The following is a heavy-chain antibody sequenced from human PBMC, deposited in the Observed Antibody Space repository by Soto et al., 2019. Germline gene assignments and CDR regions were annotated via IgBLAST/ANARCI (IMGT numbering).Heavy chain of an antibody. CDR2: ISYDGSNK. D-gene: IGHD4-4*01. CDR3: AKDRDYSYYSVLVI. V-gene: IGHV3-30*18. J-gene: IGHJ4*02. Sequence: TQGKGLEWVAVISYDGSNKYYADSVKGRFTISRDNSKNTLYLQMNSLRAEDTAFYYCAKDRDYSYYSVLVIWGQATLVSVPS.